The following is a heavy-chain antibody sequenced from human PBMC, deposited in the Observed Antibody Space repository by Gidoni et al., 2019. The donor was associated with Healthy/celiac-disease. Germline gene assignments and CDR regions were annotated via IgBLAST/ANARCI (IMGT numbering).Heavy chain of an antibody. Sequence: QVQLVQSGAEVKKPGSSVKVPCKASGGTFSSYAISWVRQAPGQGLEWMGGIIPIFGTANYAQKFQGRVTITADESTSTAYMELSSLRSEDTAVYYCARRVVVPAAIPYYYYGMDVWGQGTTVTVSS. CDR1: GGTFSSYA. D-gene: IGHD2-2*01. J-gene: IGHJ6*02. V-gene: IGHV1-69*01. CDR2: IIPIFGTA. CDR3: ARRVVVPAAIPYYYYGMDV.